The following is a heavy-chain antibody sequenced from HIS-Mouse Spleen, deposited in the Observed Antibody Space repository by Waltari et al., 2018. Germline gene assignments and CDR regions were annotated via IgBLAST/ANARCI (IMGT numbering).Heavy chain of an antibody. D-gene: IGHD3-16*01. V-gene: IGHV1-2*02. CDR1: GYTFTGYY. Sequence: QVQLVQSGAEVKKPGASVKVSCKASGYTFTGYYMHWVRQAPGQGLEWMGWINPNSGGKNYAQKFQGRVTMTRDTSISTAYMELSRLGSDDTAVYYCARVSSGGSDFDYWGQGTLVTVSS. CDR3: ARVSSGGSDFDY. J-gene: IGHJ4*02. CDR2: INPNSGGK.